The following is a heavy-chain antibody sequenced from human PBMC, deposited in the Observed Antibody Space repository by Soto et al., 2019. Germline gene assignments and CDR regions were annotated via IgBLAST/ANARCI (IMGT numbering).Heavy chain of an antibody. CDR3: ARSPLAFGGIIVPYYFDS. J-gene: IGHJ4*02. D-gene: IGHD3-16*02. CDR1: GNTLSEFS. CDR2: FDPEDGER. Sequence: QAQLVQSGAEVKKPGASVKVSCKISGNTLSEFSIHWVRQALGKGLEWMGSFDPEDGERIYRQKFQGKITMTEDTSTGTTYMELRSLRSEDTAVYYCARSPLAFGGIIVPYYFDSWGQGTLVTVSS. V-gene: IGHV1-24*01.